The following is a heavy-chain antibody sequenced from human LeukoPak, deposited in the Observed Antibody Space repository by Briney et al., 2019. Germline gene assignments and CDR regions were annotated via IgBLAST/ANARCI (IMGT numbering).Heavy chain of an antibody. D-gene: IGHD6-19*01. CDR3: ATDSPECSSGPPVDY. Sequence: GGSLRLSCAASGFTVSSNYMSWVRQAPGKGLEWVSVIYSGGSTYYADSVKGRFTVSRDNSKNTLYLQMNSLRAEDTAGYYCATDSPECSSGPPVDYWGQGTLVTVSS. V-gene: IGHV3-66*02. CDR2: IYSGGST. CDR1: GFTVSSNY. J-gene: IGHJ4*02.